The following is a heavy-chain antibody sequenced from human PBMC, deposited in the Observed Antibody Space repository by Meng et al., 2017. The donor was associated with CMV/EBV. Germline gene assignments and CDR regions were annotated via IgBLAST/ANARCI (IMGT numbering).Heavy chain of an antibody. Sequence: QVELVQPGGEVKKPGASVKVSRKASGYTFTGYYRHWVRQAPGQGLEWMGWINPNSGGTNYAQKFQGSVTMTRDTSISTAYMELSRLRSDDTAVYHCARDDGSLDYWGQGTLVTVSS. J-gene: IGHJ4*02. D-gene: IGHD2-15*01. CDR1: GYTFTGYY. CDR3: ARDDGSLDY. CDR2: INPNSGGT. V-gene: IGHV1-2*02.